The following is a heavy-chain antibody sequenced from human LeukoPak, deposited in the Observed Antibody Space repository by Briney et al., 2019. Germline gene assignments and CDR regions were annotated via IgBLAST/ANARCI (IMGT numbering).Heavy chain of an antibody. J-gene: IGHJ5*02. CDR1: TYTFTSYD. Sequence: VASVKVSCTATTYTFTSYDINWVRQATGQGLEWMGWMNPNSGNTGYAQKFQGRVAMTRNTSISTAYMELSSLRSDDTAVYYCARGKVGATINWLDPWGQGTLVTVSS. CDR3: ARGKVGATINWLDP. CDR2: MNPNSGNT. D-gene: IGHD1-26*01. V-gene: IGHV1-8*02.